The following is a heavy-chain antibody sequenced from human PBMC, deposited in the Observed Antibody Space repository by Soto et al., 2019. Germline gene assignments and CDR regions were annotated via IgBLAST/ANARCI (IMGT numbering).Heavy chain of an antibody. CDR2: IIPIFGTA. CDR3: ARQRRGGPITIFGVAILPEAYYYYGMDV. D-gene: IGHD3-3*01. Sequence: ASVKVSCKASGGTFSSYAISWVRQAPGQGLEWMGGIIPIFGTANYAQKFQGRVTITADESTSTAYMELSSLRSEDTAVYYCARQRRGGPITIFGVAILPEAYYYYGMDVWGQGTTVTVSS. CDR1: GGTFSSYA. J-gene: IGHJ6*02. V-gene: IGHV1-69*13.